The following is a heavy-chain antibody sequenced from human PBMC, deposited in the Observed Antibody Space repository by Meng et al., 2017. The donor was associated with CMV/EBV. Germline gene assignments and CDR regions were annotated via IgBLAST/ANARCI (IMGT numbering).Heavy chain of an antibody. J-gene: IGHJ5*02. V-gene: IGHV3-30-3*01. CDR1: GFIFSSYS. D-gene: IGHD3-10*01. CDR3: ARAGGGYFGELALDR. CDR2: FSYDGTNT. Sequence: SGFIFSSYSLHCVRQAPGKGLEWVALFSYDGTNTFYADSVKGRFTISRDNSENTLYLQINSLRPEDTAVYYCARAGGGYFGELALDRWGQGTLVTVSS.